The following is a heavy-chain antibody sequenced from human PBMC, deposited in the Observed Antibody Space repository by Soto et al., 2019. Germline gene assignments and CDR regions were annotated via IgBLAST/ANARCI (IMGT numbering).Heavy chain of an antibody. CDR3: SKVVLWCCDPPTHAFAI. CDR1: GFIFDDYA. J-gene: IGHJ3*02. CDR2: LTWNSDTI. V-gene: IGHV3-9*01. D-gene: IGHD2-21*01. Sequence: EMELVESGGGLVQTGRSLRLGCAASGFIFDDYAMHWVREAPGKGLAWVSGLTWNSDTIYYADSVKSRFTISRDSAKNSLYPQMNSQKAEDTASYYYSKVVLWCCDPPTHAFAICGQGTMVTVSS.